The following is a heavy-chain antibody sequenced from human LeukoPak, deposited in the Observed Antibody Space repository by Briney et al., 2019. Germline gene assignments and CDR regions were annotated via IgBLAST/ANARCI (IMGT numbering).Heavy chain of an antibody. CDR1: GFTFSSYA. CDR3: ARSGRWYYSGYYYYYMDV. D-gene: IGHD3-16*01. J-gene: IGHJ6*03. CDR2: ISGSGGST. Sequence: GGSLRLSCAASGFTFSSYAMSWVRQAPGKGLEWVSAISGSGGSTYYADSVKGRFTISRDNSKPTLYLQMNSLRAEDTAVYYCARSGRWYYSGYYYYYMDVWGKGTTVTVSS. V-gene: IGHV3-23*01.